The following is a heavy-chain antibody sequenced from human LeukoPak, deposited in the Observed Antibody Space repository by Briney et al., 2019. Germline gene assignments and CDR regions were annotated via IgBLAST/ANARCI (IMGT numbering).Heavy chain of an antibody. Sequence: ASVKVSCKASGYTFTSYDINWVRQATGQGLEWMGWMNPNSGNTGYAQKFQGRVTMTRNTSISTAYMELSSLRSEDTAVYYCARAIRGYSGYDRGAFDYWGQGTLVTVSS. V-gene: IGHV1-8*01. CDR2: MNPNSGNT. CDR1: GYTFTSYD. CDR3: ARAIRGYSGYDRGAFDY. J-gene: IGHJ4*02. D-gene: IGHD5-12*01.